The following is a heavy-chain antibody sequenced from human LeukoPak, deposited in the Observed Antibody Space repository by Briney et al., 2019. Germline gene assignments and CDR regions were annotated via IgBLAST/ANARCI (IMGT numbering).Heavy chain of an antibody. CDR3: AKDISGGDCPDY. J-gene: IGHJ4*02. CDR2: ISYDGSNK. Sequence: SGGSLRLSCAASGFTFSTYAMHWVRQAPDKGLEWVAVISYDGSNKYYADSVKGRFTISRDNSKNTLYLQMNGLRPEDTAVYYCAKDISGGDCPDYWGQGTLVTVSS. V-gene: IGHV3-30*18. D-gene: IGHD2-21*02. CDR1: GFTFSTYA.